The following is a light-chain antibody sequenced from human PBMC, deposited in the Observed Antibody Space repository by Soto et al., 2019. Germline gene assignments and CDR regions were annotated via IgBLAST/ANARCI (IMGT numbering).Light chain of an antibody. CDR2: AAS. J-gene: IGKJ1*01. Sequence: DIQMTQSPSSVSASVGDRVTIFCRASQGVTTWLVWYQQKPGRAPKLLIYAASTLQSGVPSRFSGSGSGTDFTLTISSLQPEDFATYYCQQATSFPRTFGQGTKVDIK. V-gene: IGKV1-12*01. CDR3: QQATSFPRT. CDR1: QGVTTW.